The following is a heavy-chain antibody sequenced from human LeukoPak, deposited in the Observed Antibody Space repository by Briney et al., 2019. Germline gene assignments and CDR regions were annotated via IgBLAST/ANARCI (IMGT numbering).Heavy chain of an antibody. V-gene: IGHV4-34*01. CDR2: INHSGST. Sequence: SETLSLTCAVYGGSFSGYYWSWIRQPPGKGLEWIGEINHSGSTNYNPSLKSRVTISVDTSKNQFPLKLSSVTAADTAVYYCARDRGDFDYWGQGTLVTVSS. D-gene: IGHD3-3*01. CDR3: ARDRGDFDY. CDR1: GGSFSGYY. J-gene: IGHJ4*02.